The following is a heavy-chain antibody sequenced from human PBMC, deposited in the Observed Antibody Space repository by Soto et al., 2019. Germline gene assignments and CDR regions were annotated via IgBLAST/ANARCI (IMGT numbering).Heavy chain of an antibody. D-gene: IGHD6-19*01. CDR2: ITASGGST. V-gene: IGHV3-23*01. CDR1: GFTFSSYA. Sequence: GGSLRLSCAASGFTFSSYAMSWVRQAPGKGLEWVSTITASGGSTLYVDSVKGRFTISRDNSKNTLYLQMNSLRAEDTAVYYCAKDQGSGWYHFDSWGQGTLVTVSS. CDR3: AKDQGSGWYHFDS. J-gene: IGHJ4*02.